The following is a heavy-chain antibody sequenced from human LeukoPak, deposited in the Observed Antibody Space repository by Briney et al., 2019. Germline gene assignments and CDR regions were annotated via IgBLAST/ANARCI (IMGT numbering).Heavy chain of an antibody. J-gene: IGHJ4*02. Sequence: GGSLRLSCAASGFTFSSYAMSWVRQAPGKGLEWVSAISGSGGSTYYADSVKGRFTISRDNSKNTLYLQMNSLIAEDTAVYYCAIDPTYDSSGYYYYYWGQGTLVTVSS. V-gene: IGHV3-23*01. CDR2: ISGSGGST. CDR3: AIDPTYDSSGYYYYY. CDR1: GFTFSSYA. D-gene: IGHD3-22*01.